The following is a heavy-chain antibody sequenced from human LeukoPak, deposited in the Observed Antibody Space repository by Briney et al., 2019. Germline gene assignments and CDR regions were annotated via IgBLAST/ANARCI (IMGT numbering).Heavy chain of an antibody. D-gene: IGHD2-15*01. CDR2: IYSGGNT. Sequence: PGGSLRLSCAASGLTVSSTYMTWVCHAPGKGLEWGSVIYSGGNTYYGDSVQSRFTISRDNSKNTLYLLMTSLTADDTAIYYCARARGSGIDCWGQGILVTASS. CDR3: ARARGSGIDC. V-gene: IGHV3-53*01. J-gene: IGHJ4*02. CDR1: GLTVSSTY.